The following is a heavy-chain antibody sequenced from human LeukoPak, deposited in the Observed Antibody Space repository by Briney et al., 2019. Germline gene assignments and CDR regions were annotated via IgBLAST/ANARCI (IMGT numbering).Heavy chain of an antibody. CDR2: ISPTGGST. CDR3: ARDNSVRDEAWWFYP. D-gene: IGHD5-24*01. J-gene: IGHJ5*02. V-gene: IGHV1-46*01. Sequence: GASVKVSCKASGYTFTSYGISWVRQASGQGPEWMGLISPTGGSTAYAQKFQGRVTLTRDMSTSTDYLELSSLRSEDTAVYYCARDNSVRDEAWWFYPWGQGTLVTVSS. CDR1: GYTFTSYG.